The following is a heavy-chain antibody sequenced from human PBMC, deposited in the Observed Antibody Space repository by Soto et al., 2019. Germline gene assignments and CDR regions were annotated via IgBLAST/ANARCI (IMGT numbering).Heavy chain of an antibody. CDR3: AREGFSSGRAGGFDY. CDR2: ISHDATNK. Sequence: QVQLVESGGGVAQPGRSLRLSCAVSGFSLTDSVLHWVRQTPDKGLEWVALISHDATNKHYADSVKGRFTISRDTSENTVYLEMSSLRPDDTSVYYCAREGFSSGRAGGFDYWGQGTLVIVSS. D-gene: IGHD6-19*01. V-gene: IGHV3-30*04. CDR1: GFSLTDSV. J-gene: IGHJ4*02.